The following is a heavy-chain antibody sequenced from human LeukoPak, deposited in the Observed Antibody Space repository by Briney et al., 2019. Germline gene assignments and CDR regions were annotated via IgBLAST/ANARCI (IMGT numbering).Heavy chain of an antibody. D-gene: IGHD2-15*01. J-gene: IGHJ4*02. Sequence: PGRSLRISCSASGFTFSNYAMHWVRQAPGKGLEYVSDISSNGGITYYADSVKGRFTVSRDDSKNMLYLQMNSLRAEDTAVYYCVKDKYPVVVAATLDYWGQGILVTVSS. CDR1: GFTFSNYA. CDR2: ISSNGGIT. CDR3: VKDKYPVVVAATLDY. V-gene: IGHV3-64D*09.